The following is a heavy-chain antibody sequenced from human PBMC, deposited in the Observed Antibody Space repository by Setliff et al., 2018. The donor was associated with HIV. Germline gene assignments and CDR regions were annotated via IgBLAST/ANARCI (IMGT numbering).Heavy chain of an antibody. D-gene: IGHD3-3*01. V-gene: IGHV4-59*11. CDR2: MYYSGST. CDR1: NGSISSHY. J-gene: IGHJ5*02. Sequence: LSLTCTVSNGSISSHYWSWIRQPPGKGLEWIGNMYYSGSTNYNPSLKSRVTISVDRSQNHFSLKLSSVTAADTAVYYCARGSHASFWTGYGEMYFDPWGQGTQVTVSS. CDR3: ARGSHASFWTGYGEMYFDP.